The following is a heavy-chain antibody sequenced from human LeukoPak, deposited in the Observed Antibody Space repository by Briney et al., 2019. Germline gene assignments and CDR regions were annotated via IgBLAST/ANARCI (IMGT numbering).Heavy chain of an antibody. D-gene: IGHD3-16*02. CDR1: GYTFTGYY. Sequence: ASVKVSCKASGYTFTGYYMHWVRQAPGQGLEWMGWINPNSGGTNYAQKLQGRVTMTRDTSISTAYMELSRLRSDDTAVYYCARRNYVWGSYRYSKLYFDYWGQGTLVTVSS. CDR2: INPNSGGT. V-gene: IGHV1-2*02. J-gene: IGHJ4*02. CDR3: ARRNYVWGSYRYSKLYFDY.